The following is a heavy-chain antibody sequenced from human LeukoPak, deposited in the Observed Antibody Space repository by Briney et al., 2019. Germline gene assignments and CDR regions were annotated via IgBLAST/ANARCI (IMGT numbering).Heavy chain of an antibody. V-gene: IGHV4-30-4*07. CDR3: TRVASVAYFDY. Sequence: PSETLSLTCAVSGGSFSSGAYSWSWIRQPPGKGLEWLGYVYYSGSAYYNPSLKSRITISADTSKNQFSLKLTSVTAADTAVYYCTRVASVAYFDYWGQGTLVTVSS. J-gene: IGHJ4*02. CDR1: GGSFSSGAYS. D-gene: IGHD6-19*01. CDR2: VYYSGSA.